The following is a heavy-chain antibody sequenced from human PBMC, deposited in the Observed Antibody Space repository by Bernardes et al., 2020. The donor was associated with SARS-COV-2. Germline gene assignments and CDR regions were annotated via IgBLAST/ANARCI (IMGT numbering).Heavy chain of an antibody. Sequence: ASVKVSCKASGYTFTSYGIIWVRQAPGQGLEWMGWISVHNGNTNYAQKFQGRVTMTTDTSTSTSYMELRSLRSDDTAVYYCARPEYYDTSGYPLDIWGQGTMVTGSS. CDR1: GYTFTSYG. CDR3: ARPEYYDTSGYPLDI. CDR2: ISVHNGNT. J-gene: IGHJ3*02. V-gene: IGHV1-18*01. D-gene: IGHD3-22*01.